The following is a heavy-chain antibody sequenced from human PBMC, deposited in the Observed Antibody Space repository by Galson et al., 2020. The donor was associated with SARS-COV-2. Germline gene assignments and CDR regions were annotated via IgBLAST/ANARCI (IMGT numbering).Heavy chain of an antibody. D-gene: IGHD2-2*01. CDR3: VRDGGEVTVEVRPSMPGLLRKTQVKRDYPMDV. CDR2: ISPYNGKT. V-gene: IGHV1-18*01. Sequence: ASVQVSCKTSGYQFDTYGVSWVRQAPGQGLEWMGWISPYNGKTNYEQKFRGRVTLTTDTSTSTAHMEVRSLRFDDTAEYFGVRDGGEVTVEVRPSMPGLLRKTQVKRDYPMDVWGEGTTVIVSS. CDR1: GYQFDTYG. J-gene: IGHJ6*04.